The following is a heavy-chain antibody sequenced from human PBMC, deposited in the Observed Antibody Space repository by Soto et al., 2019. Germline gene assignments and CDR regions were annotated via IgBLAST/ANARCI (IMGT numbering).Heavy chain of an antibody. J-gene: IGHJ4*02. V-gene: IGHV3-23*01. CDR3: AKGSHFDD. CDR2: IISGGGNT. CDR1: GFTFSSYA. Sequence: EVQLLESGGGLVHPGGSLRLSCAASGFTFSSYAMSWVRQAPGKGLGWVSSIISGGGNTHYADSVEGRFTISRDNSKNTLYLQMNSLRADDTAVYYCAKGSHFDDWGQGTLVTVSS.